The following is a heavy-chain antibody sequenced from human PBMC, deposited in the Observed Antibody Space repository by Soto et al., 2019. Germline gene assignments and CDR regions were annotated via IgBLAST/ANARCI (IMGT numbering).Heavy chain of an antibody. CDR1: GGSVTSGGHS. J-gene: IGHJ4*02. CDR2: IFHSGSA. V-gene: IGHV4-30-2*01. Sequence: QLQLQESGSGLVKPSQTLSLTCAVFGGSVTSGGHSWTWIRQPPGKGLEWIGYIFHSGSAYYNPSLKSRVTISVDGSKYQFSLKLTSLTAADTAVYYCARYRTTVNPGWGYFDYWGRGTLVTVSS. CDR3: ARYRTTVNPGWGYFDY. D-gene: IGHD4-4*01.